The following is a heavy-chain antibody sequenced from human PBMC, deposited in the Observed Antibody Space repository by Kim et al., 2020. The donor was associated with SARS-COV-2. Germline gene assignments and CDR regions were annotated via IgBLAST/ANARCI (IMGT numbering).Heavy chain of an antibody. Sequence: ASVKVSCKASGYTFTGYYMHWVRQAPGQGLEWMGRINPNSGGTNYAQKFQGRVTMTRDTSISTAYMELSRLRSDDTVVDYCAQGGYSYGYGHDAFNIWGQGTMVTVSS. V-gene: IGHV1-2*05. J-gene: IGHJ3*02. D-gene: IGHD5-18*01. CDR1: GYTFTGYY. CDR3: AQGGYSYGYGHDAFNI. CDR2: INPNSGGT.